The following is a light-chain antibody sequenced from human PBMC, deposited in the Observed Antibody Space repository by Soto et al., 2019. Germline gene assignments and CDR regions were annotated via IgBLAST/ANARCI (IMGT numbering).Light chain of an antibody. V-gene: IGKV3-20*01. CDR3: QQYGSSPRT. J-gene: IGKJ2*01. CDR2: GAS. CDR1: QSVSSNY. Sequence: EIVLTQSPDTLSLSPGERATLSCRTSQSVSSNYLAWYRQNPGQAPRLLIYGASNRPGGSPDRFSGSGSGTDFTLTISRLEPEDFAVYYCQQYGSSPRTFGQGTKVEIK.